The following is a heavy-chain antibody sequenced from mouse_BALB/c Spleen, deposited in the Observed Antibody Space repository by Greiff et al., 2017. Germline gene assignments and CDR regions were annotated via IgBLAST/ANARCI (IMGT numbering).Heavy chain of an antibody. CDR2: ISSGSSTI. D-gene: IGHD1-1*01. V-gene: IGHV5-17*02. J-gene: IGHJ1*01. CDR1: GFTFSSFG. CDR3: ARYYGSSYWYFGV. Sequence: EVKLVESGGGLVQPGGSRKLSCAASGFTFSSFGMHWVRQAPEKGLEWVAYISSGSSTIYYADTVKGRFTISRDNPKNTLFLQMTSLRSEDTAMYYCARYYGSSYWYFGVWGAGTTVTVSS.